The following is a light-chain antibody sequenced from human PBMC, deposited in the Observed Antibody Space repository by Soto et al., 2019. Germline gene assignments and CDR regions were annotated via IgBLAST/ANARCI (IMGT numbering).Light chain of an antibody. CDR1: SSNIGAGYD. CDR3: QSYDSSLSASV. V-gene: IGLV1-40*01. J-gene: IGLJ1*01. Sequence: QSALTQPPSVSGAPGQRVTISCTGSSSNIGAGYDVHWYQQLPGTAPKLLIYGDSNRPSGVPDRFSGSRSGTSASLAITGLQAEYEADYYCQSYDSSLSASVFGTGTKVPVL. CDR2: GDS.